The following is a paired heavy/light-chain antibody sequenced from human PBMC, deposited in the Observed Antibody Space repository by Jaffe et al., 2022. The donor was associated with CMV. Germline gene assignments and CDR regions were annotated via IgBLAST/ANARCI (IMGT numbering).Light chain of an antibody. J-gene: IGKJ4*01. CDR3: QQYYYTPALT. CDR2: WAS. Sequence: DIVMTQSPDSLAVSLGERATINCKSSQSVLYSSNNRNYLAWYQQKPGQPPKLLIYWASTRESGVPDRFSGSGSGTDFTLTISSLQAEDVAVYYCQQYYYTPALTFGGGTKVEIK. V-gene: IGKV4-1*01. CDR1: QSVLYSSNNRNY.
Heavy chain of an antibody. J-gene: IGHJ6*02. V-gene: IGHV1-2*02. CDR1: GYTFTGYY. D-gene: IGHD2-8*02. Sequence: QVQLAQSGAEVKKPGASAKVSCKASGYTFTGYYMHWVRQAPGQGLEWMGWINPHRGGTNYAQKFQGRVTMTRDTSISTAYMELSSLRSDDTAVYFCARDRLQLDWRITTPQNVMDVWGQGTTVTVSS. CDR2: INPHRGGT. CDR3: ARDRLQLDWRITTPQNVMDV.